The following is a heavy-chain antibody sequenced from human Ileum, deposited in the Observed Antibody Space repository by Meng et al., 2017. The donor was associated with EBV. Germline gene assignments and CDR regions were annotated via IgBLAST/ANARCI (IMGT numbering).Heavy chain of an antibody. D-gene: IGHD2-15*01. Sequence: QVQLVQSGAEVKKSGASVKVSCKASGYTFTAYYMHWVRQAPGQGPEWMGRINPISGGTNYAQKFQGRVTMTRDTSISTAYMELSRLRSDDTAVYYCAREGEYCSGGSCYSGEYFQHWGQGTLVTVSS. CDR3: AREGEYCSGGSCYSGEYFQH. V-gene: IGHV1-2*06. J-gene: IGHJ1*01. CDR1: GYTFTAYY. CDR2: INPISGGT.